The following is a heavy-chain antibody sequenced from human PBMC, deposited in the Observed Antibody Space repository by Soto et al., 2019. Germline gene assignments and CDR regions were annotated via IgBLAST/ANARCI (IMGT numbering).Heavy chain of an antibody. CDR2: ILPFFGTA. CDR1: GGTFRTES. J-gene: IGHJ3*01. Sequence: QVHLVQSGAEVKKPGSSVKVSYKYSGGTFRTESINWVRQAPGQRLEWMGGILPFFGTADYAPRFQGRVTITADGATTTAYMELSSLTSQDTAVYFCARGHDYGGNSDAFDVWGQGTMVTVSS. CDR3: ARGHDYGGNSDAFDV. D-gene: IGHD4-17*01. V-gene: IGHV1-69*13.